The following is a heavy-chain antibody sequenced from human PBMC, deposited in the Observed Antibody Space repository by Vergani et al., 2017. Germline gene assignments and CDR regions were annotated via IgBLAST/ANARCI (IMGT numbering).Heavy chain of an antibody. CDR2: ISAYNGDT. CDR3: ARSRYNWDLDP. D-gene: IGHD1-20*01. CDR1: GYTFTTYG. Sequence: QVQLVQSGAEVKKPGASVKVSCKASGYTFTTYGISWVRQAPGQGLEWVGWISAYNGDTNYQERLQGRVTMTTDTSTSTAYMELRSLRSDVTAVYYCARSRYNWDLDPWGQGTLVTVSS. V-gene: IGHV1-18*01. J-gene: IGHJ5*02.